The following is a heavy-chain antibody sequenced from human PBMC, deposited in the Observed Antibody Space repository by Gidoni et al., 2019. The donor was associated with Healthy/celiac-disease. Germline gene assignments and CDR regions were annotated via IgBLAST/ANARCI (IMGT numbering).Heavy chain of an antibody. CDR3: ARGQEVATITRRPFDY. D-gene: IGHD5-12*01. CDR1: GGSFRGYY. CDR2: INHSGSP. Sequence: QVQLQQWGAGLLKPSETLSLTCAVYGGSFRGYYWRWIRQPPGTGLEWIGEINHSGSPNYNPSLKSRVTISVDASKNQFSLKLSSVTATDTAVYYCARGQEVATITRRPFDYWGQGTLVTVSS. V-gene: IGHV4-34*01. J-gene: IGHJ4*02.